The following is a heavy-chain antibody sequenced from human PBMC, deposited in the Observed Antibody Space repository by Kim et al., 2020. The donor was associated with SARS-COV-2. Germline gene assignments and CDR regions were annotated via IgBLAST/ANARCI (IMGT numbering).Heavy chain of an antibody. CDR2: IDPSDSYT. V-gene: IGHV5-10-1*01. CDR3: ARHSYPYGGEGY. Sequence: GESLKISCKFSGYSFTSYWINWVRQMPGKGLEWMGTIDPSDSYTNYSPSFQGHVTISADKSISTAYLQWSSLKASDTAMYYCARHSYPYGGEGYWGQGTLVTVSS. CDR1: GYSFTSYW. D-gene: IGHD4-17*01. J-gene: IGHJ4*02.